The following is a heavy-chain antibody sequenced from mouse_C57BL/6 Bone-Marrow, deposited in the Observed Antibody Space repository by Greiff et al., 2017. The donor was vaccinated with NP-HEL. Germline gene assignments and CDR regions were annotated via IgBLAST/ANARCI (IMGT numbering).Heavy chain of an antibody. CDR2: IDPSDSET. CDR1: GYTFTSYW. Sequence: QVQLQQPGAELVRPGSSVKLSCKASGYTFTSYWMHWVKQRPIQGLEWIGNIDPSDSETHYNQKFKDKATLTVDKSSSTAYMQLISLTSEDSAVYYCARDYSPRPYSFDYWGQGTTLTVSS. J-gene: IGHJ2*01. V-gene: IGHV1-52*01. D-gene: IGHD2-13*01. CDR3: ARDYSPRPYSFDY.